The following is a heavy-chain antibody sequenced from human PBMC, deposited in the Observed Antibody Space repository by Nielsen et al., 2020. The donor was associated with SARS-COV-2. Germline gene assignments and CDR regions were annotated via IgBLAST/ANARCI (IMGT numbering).Heavy chain of an antibody. CDR1: GFTFSSYA. CDR2: ISYDGSNK. J-gene: IGHJ3*02. CDR3: ARAGLRGYYGSGSYYPGNAFDI. Sequence: GGSLRLSCAASGFTFSSYAMHWVRQAPGKGLEWVAVISYDGSNKYYADSVKGRFTISRDNSKNTLYLQMNSLRAEDTAVYYCARAGLRGYYGSGSYYPGNAFDIWGQGTVVTVSS. D-gene: IGHD3-10*01. V-gene: IGHV3-30*04.